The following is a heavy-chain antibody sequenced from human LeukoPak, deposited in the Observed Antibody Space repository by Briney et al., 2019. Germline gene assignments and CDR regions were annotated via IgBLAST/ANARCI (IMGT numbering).Heavy chain of an antibody. CDR3: ARDFGSTTVAPDYFDY. CDR2: ISRSGSNK. J-gene: IGHJ4*02. D-gene: IGHD4-17*01. V-gene: IGHV3-48*03. CDR1: GFTFSSYE. Sequence: GGSLRLSCAASGFTFSSYEMNWVRQVPGKGLEWVSYISRSGSNKHYADSVKGRFTISRDNAKNSLYLQMSSLRAEDTAVYYCARDFGSTTVAPDYFDYWGQGTLVTVSS.